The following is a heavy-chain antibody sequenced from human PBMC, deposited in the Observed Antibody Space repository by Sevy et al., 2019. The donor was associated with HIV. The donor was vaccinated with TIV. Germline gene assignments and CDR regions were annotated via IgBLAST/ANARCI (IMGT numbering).Heavy chain of an antibody. CDR1: GFRFSAFG. CDR2: INGGGGST. CDR3: AKAPYYDFWSHNYNNWFDP. D-gene: IGHD3-3*01. J-gene: IGHJ5*02. Sequence: GGSLRLSCVASGFRFSAFGIAWVRQAAGEGLEWVSGINGGGGSTYYRNSVKGRFTVSRDNSKNTVYLQMNSLRADDTAVYYCAKAPYYDFWSHNYNNWFDPWGQGTLVTVSS. V-gene: IGHV3-23*01.